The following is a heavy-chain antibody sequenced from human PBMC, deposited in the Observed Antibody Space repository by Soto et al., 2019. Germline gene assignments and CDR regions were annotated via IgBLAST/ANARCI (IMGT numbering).Heavy chain of an antibody. Sequence: QVQLQQWGAGLLKPSETLSLTCAVYGGSLSGYYWAWIRQPPGKGLEWIGDINHSGSAKYNPSLQSRGTMSVDTSKNQFSLKLSSVTAADTAIYYCARVDDFWGQGTLVTVSS. CDR3: ARVDDF. J-gene: IGHJ4*02. V-gene: IGHV4-34*01. CDR1: GGSLSGYY. CDR2: INHSGSA.